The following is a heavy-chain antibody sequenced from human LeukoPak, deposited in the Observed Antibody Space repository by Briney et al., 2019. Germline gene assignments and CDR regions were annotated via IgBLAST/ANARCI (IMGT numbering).Heavy chain of an antibody. D-gene: IGHD3-22*01. CDR3: AREGHTSDHAPAFDV. CDR2: ISRDGGFE. V-gene: IGHV3-30*03. CDR1: RFTFSDSV. J-gene: IGHJ3*01. Sequence: GGSLRLSCAASRFTFSDSVMHWVRQAPGSGLEWVAGISRDGGFEHYLESVKGRFTISRDNSKNMLYVQMNSLRVEDTSVYYCAREGHTSDHAPAFDVWGQGTMVTVSS.